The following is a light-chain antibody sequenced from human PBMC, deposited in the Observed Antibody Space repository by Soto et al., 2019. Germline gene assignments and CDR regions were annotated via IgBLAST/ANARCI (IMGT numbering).Light chain of an antibody. CDR1: QSISSS. CDR2: AAS. CDR3: QQSYSTPRT. Sequence: IQMTQSPSSLSASVGDRVTITCRASQSISSSLNWYQQKPGKVPKLLIYAASSLQSGVPSRFSGSGSGTDFTLTISSLQPEDFATYYCQQSYSTPRTFGQGTKVDIK. J-gene: IGKJ1*01. V-gene: IGKV1-39*01.